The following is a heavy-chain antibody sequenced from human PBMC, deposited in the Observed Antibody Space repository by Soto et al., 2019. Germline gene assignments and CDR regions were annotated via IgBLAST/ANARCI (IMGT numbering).Heavy chain of an antibody. CDR2: LNPNTDKT. Sequence: ASVKVSCKASGYTFSNYDINWVRQATGQGLEWMGWLNPNTDKTGSAQKFQGRVTMTRNTSISTAYLELSGLRSDDTAVHYCARGIKGLPPSAFDIWGQGTGVTVSS. CDR3: ARGIKGLPPSAFDI. J-gene: IGHJ3*02. CDR1: GYTFSNYD. V-gene: IGHV1-8*01. D-gene: IGHD5-12*01.